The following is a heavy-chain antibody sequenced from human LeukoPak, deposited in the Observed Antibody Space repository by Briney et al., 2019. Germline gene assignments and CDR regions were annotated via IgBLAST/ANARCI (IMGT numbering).Heavy chain of an antibody. D-gene: IGHD3-10*01. J-gene: IGHJ6*02. CDR3: ARNRRFGEFTYYYYGMDV. V-gene: IGHV4-34*01. CDR2: INHSGST. CDR1: GGSFSGYY. Sequence: PSETLSLTCAVYGGSFSGYYWSWIRQPPGKGLEWIGEINHSGSTNYNPSLKSRVTISVDTSKNQFSLKLSSVTAADTAVYYCARNRRFGEFTYYYYGMDVWGQGTTVTVSS.